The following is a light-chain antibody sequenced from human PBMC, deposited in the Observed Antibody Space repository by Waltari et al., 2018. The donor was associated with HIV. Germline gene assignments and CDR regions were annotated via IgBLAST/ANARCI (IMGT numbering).Light chain of an antibody. J-gene: IGLJ3*02. CDR3: QSADCSATYAEV. Sequence: SYELTQPPSVSVSPGQTARITCSGDALPKPSAYWYQQKAGQGPWLVIYKDSERPSGIPERFSGSSSGTTVTLTIRGVQAEDEADYYCQSADCSATYAEVFGGGTKLTVL. V-gene: IGLV3-25*03. CDR1: ALPKPS. CDR2: KDS.